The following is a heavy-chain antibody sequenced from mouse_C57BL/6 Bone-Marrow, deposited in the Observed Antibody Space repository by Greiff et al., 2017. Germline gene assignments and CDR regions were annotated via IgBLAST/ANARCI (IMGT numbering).Heavy chain of an antibody. D-gene: IGHD2-5*01. J-gene: IGHJ1*03. CDR1: GYPFTSYW. CDR3: ARPYYSNYWYFDV. Sequence: QVQLQQPGAELVKPGASVKMSCKASGYPFTSYWITWVKQRPGQGLEWIGDIYPGSGSTNYNEKFKSKATLTVDTSSITAYMQLISLTSEDSAVYYCARPYYSNYWYFDVWGTGTTVTVSS. V-gene: IGHV1-55*01. CDR2: IYPGSGST.